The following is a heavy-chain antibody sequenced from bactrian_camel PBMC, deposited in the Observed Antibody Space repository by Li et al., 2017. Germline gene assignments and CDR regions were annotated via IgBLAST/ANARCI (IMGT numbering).Heavy chain of an antibody. CDR3: ATAPTFLLYGLYFGY. Sequence: HVQLVESGGGSVQAGGSLRLTCVASVNSMKSMSWFRQAPGKEPEVVAAICGRTGGTILYGDSVKGRFTISRDNAKNTLYLQMNNLKPEDAAMYYCATAPTFLLYGLYFGYWGQGTQVTVS. J-gene: IGHJ6*01. CDR1: VNSMKS. CDR2: ICGRTGGTI. V-gene: IGHV3S54*01. D-gene: IGHD3*01.